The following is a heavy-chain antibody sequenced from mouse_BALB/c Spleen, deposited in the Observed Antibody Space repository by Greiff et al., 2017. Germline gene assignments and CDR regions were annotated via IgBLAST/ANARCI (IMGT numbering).Heavy chain of an antibody. Sequence: EVKLMESGAELVRPGALVKLSCKASGFNIKDYYMHWVKQRPEQGLEWIGWIDPENGNTIYDPKFQGKASITADTSSNTAYLQLSSLTSEDTAVYYCAREGTVVSPLAYWGQGTLVTVSA. CDR3: AREGTVVSPLAY. CDR1: GFNIKDYY. D-gene: IGHD1-1*01. CDR2: IDPENGNT. V-gene: IGHV14-1*02. J-gene: IGHJ3*01.